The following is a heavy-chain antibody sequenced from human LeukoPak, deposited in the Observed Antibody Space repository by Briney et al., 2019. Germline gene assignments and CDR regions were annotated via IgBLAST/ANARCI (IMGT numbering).Heavy chain of an antibody. Sequence: GGSLRLSCAASGFIFSTYGMHWVRQAPGKGPEWVAVIWYDGSDKYYADSVKGRFTISRDNSKNTLFLQMNNLRAEDTAVYYCVRASGPLDIWGQGTMVTVSS. CDR3: VRASGPLDI. CDR1: GFIFSTYG. CDR2: IWYDGSDK. D-gene: IGHD3-10*01. V-gene: IGHV3-33*01. J-gene: IGHJ3*02.